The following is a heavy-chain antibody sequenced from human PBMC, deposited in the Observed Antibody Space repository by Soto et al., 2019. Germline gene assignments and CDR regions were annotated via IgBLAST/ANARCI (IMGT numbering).Heavy chain of an antibody. D-gene: IGHD3-9*01. CDR2: MNPNSGKT. CDR1: GNTFTSYD. CDR3: ARDEVTTYYDILTGPDDAFDI. J-gene: IGHJ3*02. Sequence: GASVKVSCKASGNTFTSYDINWVRQATGQRLERMGRMNPNSGKTGYAQKFQGRVTMTRNTSISTAYMELSSLRSEDTAVYYCARDEVTTYYDILTGPDDAFDIWGQGTMVTVSS. V-gene: IGHV1-8*01.